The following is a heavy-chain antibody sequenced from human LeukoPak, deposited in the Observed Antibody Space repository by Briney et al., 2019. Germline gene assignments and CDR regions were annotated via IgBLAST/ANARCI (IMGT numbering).Heavy chain of an antibody. V-gene: IGHV1-2*02. D-gene: IGHD6-13*01. CDR1: GYTFTGYY. Sequence: ASVKVSCKASGYTFTGYYMHWVRQAPGQGLEWMGWINPNSGGTNYAQKFQGRVTMTRDMSTSTVYMELSSLRSEDTAVYYCARDIAAAAYYYMDVWGKGTTVTVSS. J-gene: IGHJ6*03. CDR3: ARDIAAAAYYYMDV. CDR2: INPNSGGT.